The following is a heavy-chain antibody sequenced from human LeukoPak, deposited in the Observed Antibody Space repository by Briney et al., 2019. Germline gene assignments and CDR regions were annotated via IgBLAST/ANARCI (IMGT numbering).Heavy chain of an antibody. Sequence: ASVKLSCKASPYTFNKYYIHWVRQAPGQGLERMGVINPSGRSASYAQRFQGRVTMTRDTSASTVYMDLSSLTSDDTAVYYCARDSVELERRNWFDPWGQGTLVTVSS. CDR2: INPSGRSA. CDR3: ARDSVELERRNWFDP. V-gene: IGHV1-46*02. D-gene: IGHD1-1*01. CDR1: PYTFNKYY. J-gene: IGHJ5*02.